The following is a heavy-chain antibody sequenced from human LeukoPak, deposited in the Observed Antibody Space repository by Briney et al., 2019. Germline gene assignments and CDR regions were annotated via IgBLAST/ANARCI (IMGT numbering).Heavy chain of an antibody. CDR2: IYYSGST. CDR3: ARHVWIKNVLRFLEWLPKPYYFDY. Sequence: PSETLSLTCTVSGGSISSSSYYWGRIRQPPGKGLEWIGSIYYSGSTYYNPSLKSRVTISVDTSKNQFSLKLSSVTAADTAVCYCARHVWIKNVLRFLEWLPKPYYFDYWGQGTLVTVSS. CDR1: GGSISSSSYY. J-gene: IGHJ4*02. V-gene: IGHV4-39*01. D-gene: IGHD3-3*01.